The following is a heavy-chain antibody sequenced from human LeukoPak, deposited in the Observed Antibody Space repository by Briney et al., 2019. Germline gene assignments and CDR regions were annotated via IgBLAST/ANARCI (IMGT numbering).Heavy chain of an antibody. V-gene: IGHV3-30*04. CDR2: ISYDGSTQ. CDR3: ARGPTMKMDV. D-gene: IGHD3-22*01. CDR1: GFTFRSHA. J-gene: IGHJ6*04. Sequence: GGSLRLSCAASGFTFRSHAMHWVRQAPGKGLEWVAGISYDGSTQYSADSVKGRFTISRDNSKNTLYLQMNSLRAEDTAVYYCARGPTMKMDVWGKGTTVTVSS.